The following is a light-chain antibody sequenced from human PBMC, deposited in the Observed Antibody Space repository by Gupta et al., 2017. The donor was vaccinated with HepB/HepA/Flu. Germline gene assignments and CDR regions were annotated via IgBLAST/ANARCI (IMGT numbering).Light chain of an antibody. V-gene: IGLV2-14*01. CDR1: SSDVGGYNY. CDR3: SSSTSSSTLVV. J-gene: IGLJ2*01. CDR2: DVS. Sequence: QSALTQPASVSGSPGQSITISCTGTSSDVGGYNYVSWYQQHPGKAPKLMIYDVSNRPSGVSTRFSGSKSGNTASLIISGLQAEDEADDYCSSSTSSSTLVVFGGGTKLTVL.